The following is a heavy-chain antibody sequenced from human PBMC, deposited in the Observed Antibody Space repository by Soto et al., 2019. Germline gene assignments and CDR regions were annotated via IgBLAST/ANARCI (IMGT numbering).Heavy chain of an antibody. Sequence: GGSLRLSCATSGFTFSSYAMHWVRQAPGKGLEWVSLIWNDGIGKYYADSVKGRFTISRDNSKNTLYLQMNSLRGDDTAMYYCAKGQRGYKYGLAYGYWGQGTLVTVSS. CDR2: IWNDGIGK. V-gene: IGHV3-33*06. CDR1: GFTFSSYA. D-gene: IGHD5-18*01. J-gene: IGHJ4*02. CDR3: AKGQRGYKYGLAYGY.